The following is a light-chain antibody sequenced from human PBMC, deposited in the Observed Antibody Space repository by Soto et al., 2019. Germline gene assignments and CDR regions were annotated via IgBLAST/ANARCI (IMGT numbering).Light chain of an antibody. J-gene: IGKJ1*01. Sequence: DIQMTLSASTLSGSEGDRVRSSCLASQSISSWLAWYQQKPGKAPKLLIYDASSLESGVPSRFSGSGSGTEFTLTISSLQPDDFATYYCQQYSSYSQTFGQGTKVDIK. V-gene: IGKV1-5*01. CDR1: QSISSW. CDR3: QQYSSYSQT. CDR2: DAS.